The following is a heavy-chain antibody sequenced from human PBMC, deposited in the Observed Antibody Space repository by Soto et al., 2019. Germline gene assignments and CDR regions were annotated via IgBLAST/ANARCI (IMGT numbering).Heavy chain of an antibody. CDR2: IYPGDSDT. J-gene: IGHJ6*02. V-gene: IGHV5-51*01. CDR3: ARQLFASYCTNGVCYDYGMDV. D-gene: IGHD2-8*01. Sequence: PGESLKISCKGSGYSFTTYWIGWVRQMPGKGLEWMGIIYPGDSDTRYNPSFQGQVTISADKSISTAYPQWSSLKASDTAMYYCARQLFASYCTNGVCYDYGMDVWGQGTTVTVSS. CDR1: GYSFTTYW.